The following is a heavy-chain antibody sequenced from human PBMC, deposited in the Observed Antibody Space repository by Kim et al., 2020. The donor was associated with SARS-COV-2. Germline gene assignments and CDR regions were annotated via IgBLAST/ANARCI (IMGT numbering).Heavy chain of an antibody. D-gene: IGHD3-10*01. CDR3: ARDWPDTMVRGVDIYYGMDV. CDR2: IIPIFGTA. J-gene: IGHJ6*02. Sequence: SVKVSCKASGGTFSSYAISWVRQAPGQGLEWMGGIIPIFGTANYAQKFQGRVTITADESTSTAYMELSSLRSEVTAVYYCARDWPDTMVRGVDIYYGMDVWGQGTTVTVSS. V-gene: IGHV1-69*13. CDR1: GGTFSSYA.